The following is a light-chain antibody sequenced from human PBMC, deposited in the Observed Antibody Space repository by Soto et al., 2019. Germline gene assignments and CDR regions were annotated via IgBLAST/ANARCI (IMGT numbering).Light chain of an antibody. V-gene: IGLV2-14*03. Sequence: SVLTQPASGSGSPGQSSTITYTRTSSDVGGYNYVSWYQHHPGKAPKLIIYDVTNRPSGVSNPFSGSKSGNTASLTISGLQPEDEADYYCSSYTTSNTRQIVFGTGTKVTVL. CDR2: DVT. J-gene: IGLJ1*01. CDR1: SSDVGGYNY. CDR3: SSYTTSNTRQIV.